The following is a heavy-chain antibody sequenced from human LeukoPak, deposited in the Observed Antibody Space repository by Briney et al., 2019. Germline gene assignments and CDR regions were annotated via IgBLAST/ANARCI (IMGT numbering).Heavy chain of an antibody. CDR1: GYTFTSYY. CDR2: INPSGGST. D-gene: IGHD5-18*01. Sequence: ASVKVSCKASGYTFTSYYMHRVRQAPGQGLEWMGIINPSGGSTSYAQKFQGRVTMTRDMSTSTVYMELSSLRSEDTAVYYCAGAYKDTAMVSTHFDYWGQGTLVTVSS. V-gene: IGHV1-46*01. J-gene: IGHJ4*02. CDR3: AGAYKDTAMVSTHFDY.